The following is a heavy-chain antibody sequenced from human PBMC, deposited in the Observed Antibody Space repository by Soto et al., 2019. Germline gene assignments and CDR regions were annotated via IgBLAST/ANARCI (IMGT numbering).Heavy chain of an antibody. CDR1: GFTFSKYA. Sequence: DVQVLESGGGLVQPGGSLGLSCAASGFTFSKYAMSWARQAPGKGLEWVSGISSSGDSTYYADSVRGRFTISRDNSKNILYLQMHSLRAEDTAVYYCAKDRDYADYRPDSWGQGTLVTVSS. D-gene: IGHD4-17*01. CDR2: ISSSGDST. CDR3: AKDRDYADYRPDS. J-gene: IGHJ5*01. V-gene: IGHV3-23*01.